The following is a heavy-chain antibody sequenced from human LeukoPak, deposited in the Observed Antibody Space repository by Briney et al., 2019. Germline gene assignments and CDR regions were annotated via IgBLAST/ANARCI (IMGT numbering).Heavy chain of an antibody. CDR2: IYPGDSDT. CDR1: GYRFTSYW. V-gene: IGHV5-51*01. J-gene: IGHJ4*02. D-gene: IGHD3-22*01. Sequence: GESLKISCKGSGYRFTSYWIGWVRQMPGKGLEWMGIIYPGDSDTRYSPSFQGQVTISADKSISTAYLQWSSLKASDTAMYYCARYRNLYYDSSGYYPPDYWGQGTLVTVSS. CDR3: ARYRNLYYDSSGYYPPDY.